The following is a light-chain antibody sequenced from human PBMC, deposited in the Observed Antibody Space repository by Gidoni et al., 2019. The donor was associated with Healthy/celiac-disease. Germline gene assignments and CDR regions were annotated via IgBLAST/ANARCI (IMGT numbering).Light chain of an antibody. V-gene: IGLV1-44*01. CDR2: SNN. J-gene: IGLJ1*01. Sequence: QSVLTQPPSPSGAPGRGGTISCSGSSSNIGSNTVNWYQQLPGTAPKLLIYSNNQRPSGVPDRFSGSKSGTSASLAISGLQSEDEADYYCAAWDDSLNGPNYVFGTGTKVTVL. CDR3: AAWDDSLNGPNYV. CDR1: SSNIGSNT.